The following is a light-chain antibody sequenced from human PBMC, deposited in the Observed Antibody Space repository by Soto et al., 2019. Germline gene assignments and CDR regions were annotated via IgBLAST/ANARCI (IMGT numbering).Light chain of an antibody. CDR1: SSDVGGYNY. Sequence: QSLLTQPASVSGSPGQSITISCTGTSSDVGGYNYVSWYQQHPGKAPKLMIYDVSNRPSGVSNRFSGSKSGNTASLTISGRQAEDEADYYCSSYTSSSTLVVLGGGTQLTVL. CDR3: SSYTSSSTLVV. J-gene: IGLJ2*01. CDR2: DVS. V-gene: IGLV2-14*01.